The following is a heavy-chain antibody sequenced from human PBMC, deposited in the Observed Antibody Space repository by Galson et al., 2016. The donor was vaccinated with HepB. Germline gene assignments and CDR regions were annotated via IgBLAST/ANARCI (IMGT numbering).Heavy chain of an antibody. CDR2: IYYAGST. CDR1: GGSISSSSYY. D-gene: IGHD3-10*01. CDR3: ARQPKVRGVESVYYGLDV. J-gene: IGHJ6*02. Sequence: SETLSLTCSVSGGSISSSSYYWGLIRQSAGKGLEWIGFIYYAGSTYYNPSLKSRVTISVDTSRNQFSMKLTSVTAADTAIYYCARQPKVRGVESVYYGLDVLGQGTTVTVSS. V-gene: IGHV4-39*01.